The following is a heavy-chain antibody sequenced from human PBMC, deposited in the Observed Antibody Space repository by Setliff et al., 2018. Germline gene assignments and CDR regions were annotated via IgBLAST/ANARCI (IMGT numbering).Heavy chain of an antibody. CDR2: VTVYNGNT. D-gene: IGHD3-10*01. Sequence: ASVKVSCKASGYTFSNYGVTWVRQAPGQGLEWMGWVTVYNGNTKYAQNLQGRLTLSTDRSTNTVYMELGSLTTDDTAIYYCARVESMVRGKNILRRFDYWGQGTQVTVS. J-gene: IGHJ4*02. CDR1: GYTFSNYG. CDR3: ARVESMVRGKNILRRFDY. V-gene: IGHV1-18*01.